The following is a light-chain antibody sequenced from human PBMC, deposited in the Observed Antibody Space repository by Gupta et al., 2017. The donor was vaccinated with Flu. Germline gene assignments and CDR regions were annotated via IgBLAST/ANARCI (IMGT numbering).Light chain of an antibody. V-gene: IGLV8-61*01. CDR1: SGSVSTDHY. J-gene: IGLJ3*02. CDR2: STS. Sequence: SSGSVSTDHYPSWYQQRPGQAPRTLVYSTSTRSSGVPERFSGSILGHRAALTITGAQADDDCLYFCVLYVGNGVWVFGGGTKVSVL. CDR3: VLYVGNGVWV.